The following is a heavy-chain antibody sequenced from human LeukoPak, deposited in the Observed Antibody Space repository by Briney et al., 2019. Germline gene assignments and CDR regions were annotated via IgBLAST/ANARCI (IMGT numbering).Heavy chain of an antibody. D-gene: IGHD2-15*01. V-gene: IGHV1-2*02. CDR3: ARWTTLLTD. CDR2: ISPNSGDT. J-gene: IGHJ3*01. CDR1: GYTFTGYY. Sequence: ASVKLSCKTSGYTFTGYYMHWVRQAPGQGLEWMGWISPNSGDTNYAQKFQGRVTMTRDKSISTAYMELSSLRSDDTAVYYCARWTTLLTDWGQGTMVTVSS.